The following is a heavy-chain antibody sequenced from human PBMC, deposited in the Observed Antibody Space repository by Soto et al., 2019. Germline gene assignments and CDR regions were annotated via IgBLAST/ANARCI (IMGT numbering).Heavy chain of an antibody. CDR3: AGPTSYPCLDW. CDR1: SGSFSTYY. J-gene: IGHJ4*02. D-gene: IGHD3-3*01. V-gene: IGHV4-59*01. CDR2: IYYTVST. Sequence: SETLSLTFTVSSGSFSTYYWCWIRQLPGKGLEWIGYIYYTVSTNYNPSLKRRVAISMDTSKNHFSLKLCSVTAADTVVYYRAGPTSYPCLDWWSQGTLSSLSS.